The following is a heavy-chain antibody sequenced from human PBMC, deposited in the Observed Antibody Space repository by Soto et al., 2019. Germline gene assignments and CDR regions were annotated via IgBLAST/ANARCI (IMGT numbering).Heavy chain of an antibody. CDR2: IIPIFGTA. Sequence: ASVKVSCKASGGTFSSYSISWVREAPGQGLEWMGGIIPIFGTANYAQKFQGRVTITADESTSTAYMELSSLRSEDTAVYYCARVVGEVQNGMDVWGQGTTVTVSS. CDR1: GGTFSSYS. CDR3: ARVVGEVQNGMDV. V-gene: IGHV1-69*13. J-gene: IGHJ6*02. D-gene: IGHD1-26*01.